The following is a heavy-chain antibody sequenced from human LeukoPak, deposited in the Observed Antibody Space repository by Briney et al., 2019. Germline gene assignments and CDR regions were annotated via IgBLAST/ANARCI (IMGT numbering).Heavy chain of an antibody. CDR3: ARDSLGGSSYVS. J-gene: IGHJ5*02. V-gene: IGHV3-7*04. Sequence: GGSLRLSCAASGFTFNNHYMTWVCQAPGKGLEWVANIKQDGSETYYLDSVKGRFTISRDNAKNSLYLQLNNVRAEDTAVYYCARDSLGGSSYVSWGQGTLVTVSS. CDR1: GFTFNNHY. CDR2: IKQDGSET. D-gene: IGHD3-10*01.